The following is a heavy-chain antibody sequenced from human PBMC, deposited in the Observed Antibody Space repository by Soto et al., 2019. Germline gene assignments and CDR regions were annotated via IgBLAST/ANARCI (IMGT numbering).Heavy chain of an antibody. D-gene: IGHD1-20*01. V-gene: IGHV3-33*01. Sequence: GGSLRLSCAASGFTFSSYGMHWVRQAPGKGLEWVAVIWYDGSNKYYADSVKGRFTISRDNSKNTLYLQMNSLRAEDTAVYYCARDYNWKGYYFDYWGQGTLVTVSS. CDR3: ARDYNWKGYYFDY. CDR1: GFTFSSYG. CDR2: IWYDGSNK. J-gene: IGHJ4*02.